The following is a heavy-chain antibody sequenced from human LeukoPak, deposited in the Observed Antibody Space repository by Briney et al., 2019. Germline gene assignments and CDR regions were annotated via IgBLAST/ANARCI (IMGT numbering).Heavy chain of an antibody. CDR3: ARVGGFDSSGYYGGY. Sequence: GGSLRLSCAASGFTFSSYWMSWVRQAPGKGLGWVANIKQDGSEKYYVDSVEGRFTISRDNAKDSLYLQMNSLRAEDTAVYYCARVGGFDSSGYYGGYWGQGTLVTVSS. CDR1: GFTFSSYW. V-gene: IGHV3-7*01. CDR2: IKQDGSEK. D-gene: IGHD3-22*01. J-gene: IGHJ4*02.